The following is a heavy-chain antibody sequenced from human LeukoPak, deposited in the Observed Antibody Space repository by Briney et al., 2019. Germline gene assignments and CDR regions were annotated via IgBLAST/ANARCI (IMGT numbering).Heavy chain of an antibody. CDR1: GYTLTELS. V-gene: IGHV1-24*01. D-gene: IGHD6-19*01. CDR3: ATLSAVAKKLADY. Sequence: ASVRVSCKVSGYTLTELSMHWVRQAPGKGLEWMGGFDPEDGETIYAQKFQGRVTMTEDTSTDTAYMELSSLRSEDTAVYYCATLSAVAKKLADYWGQGTLVTVSS. CDR2: FDPEDGET. J-gene: IGHJ4*02.